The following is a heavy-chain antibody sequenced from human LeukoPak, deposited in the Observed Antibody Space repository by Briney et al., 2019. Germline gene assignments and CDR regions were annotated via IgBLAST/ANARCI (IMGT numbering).Heavy chain of an antibody. D-gene: IGHD1-26*01. J-gene: IGHJ4*02. CDR1: GFTFSDYY. V-gene: IGHV3-11*01. Sequence: PGGSLRLSCAASGFTFSDYYMSWIRQAPGKGLEWVSYISSSGSTIYCADSVKGRFTISRDNAKNSLYLQMNSLRAEDTAVYYCARYSGSYYRSDFDHWGQGTLVTVS. CDR2: ISSSGSTI. CDR3: ARYSGSYYRSDFDH.